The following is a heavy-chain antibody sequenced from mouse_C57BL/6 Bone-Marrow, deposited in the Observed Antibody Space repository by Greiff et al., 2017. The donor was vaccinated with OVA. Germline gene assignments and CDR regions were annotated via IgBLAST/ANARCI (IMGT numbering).Heavy chain of an antibody. CDR1: GFTFSSYG. Sequence: EVQVVESGGDLVKPGGSLKLSCAASGFTFSSYGMSWVRQTPDKRLEWVATISSGGSYTYYPDSVKGRFTITRDNAKNTLYLQMSSLKSEDTAMCYCARQGTVVGNYWGQGTTLTVSS. CDR2: ISSGGSYT. CDR3: ARQGTVVGNY. D-gene: IGHD1-1*01. V-gene: IGHV5-6*01. J-gene: IGHJ2*01.